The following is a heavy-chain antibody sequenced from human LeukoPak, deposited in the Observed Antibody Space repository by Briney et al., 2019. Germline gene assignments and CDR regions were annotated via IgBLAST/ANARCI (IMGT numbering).Heavy chain of an antibody. Sequence: SETLSLTCTVSGGSISSYYWSWIRQPPGEGLEWIGYIYYSGSASSHPSLKSRVTISVDTSKNQFSLKLNSVTAADTAVYYCARYDVLRSVDYWGQGTLVTVSS. CDR1: GGSISSYY. D-gene: IGHD3-9*01. CDR2: IYYSGSA. J-gene: IGHJ4*02. CDR3: ARYDVLRSVDY. V-gene: IGHV4-59*08.